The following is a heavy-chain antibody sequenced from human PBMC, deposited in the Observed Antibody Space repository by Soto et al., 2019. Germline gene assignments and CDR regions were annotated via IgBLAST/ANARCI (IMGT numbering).Heavy chain of an antibody. Sequence: QLQLQESGPGLVKPSETLSLTCTVSGGSISSSSYYWGWIRQPPGKGLEWIGSIYYSGSTYYNPSLKSRVTISVDTSKNQFSLKLSSVTAADTAVYYCARQRCSGCSCYSSDGYFQHWGQGTLVTVSS. V-gene: IGHV4-39*01. CDR3: ARQRCSGCSCYSSDGYFQH. CDR1: GGSISSSSYY. D-gene: IGHD2-15*01. CDR2: IYYSGST. J-gene: IGHJ1*01.